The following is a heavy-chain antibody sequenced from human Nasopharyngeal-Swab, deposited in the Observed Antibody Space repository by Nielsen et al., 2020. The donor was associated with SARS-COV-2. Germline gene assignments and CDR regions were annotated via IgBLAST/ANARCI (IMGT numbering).Heavy chain of an antibody. Sequence: GESLKISCAASGFTFSDYYMSWIRQAPGKGPEWVSYIGSSGSSGTTIYYADSVKGRFTISRDNAKNSLYLQMDSLGAEDTAVYYCARGRYYGPWGQGTLVTVSS. CDR2: IGSSGSSGTTI. J-gene: IGHJ5*02. CDR1: GFTFSDYY. V-gene: IGHV3-11*01. D-gene: IGHD2-21*01. CDR3: ARGRYYGP.